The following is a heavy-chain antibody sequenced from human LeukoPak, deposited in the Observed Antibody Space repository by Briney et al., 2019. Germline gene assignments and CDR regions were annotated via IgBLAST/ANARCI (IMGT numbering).Heavy chain of an antibody. CDR1: GFTFSSYA. CDR2: ISGSGGST. J-gene: IGHJ4*02. V-gene: IGHV3-23*01. Sequence: PGGSLRLSCAASGFTFSSYAMSWVRQAPGKGLEWVSAISGSGGSTYYADSVKGRFTISRDNSKNTLYLQMNSLRAEDTAVYYCARCYDSSGYYYRVDYWGQGTLVTVSS. D-gene: IGHD3-22*01. CDR3: ARCYDSSGYYYRVDY.